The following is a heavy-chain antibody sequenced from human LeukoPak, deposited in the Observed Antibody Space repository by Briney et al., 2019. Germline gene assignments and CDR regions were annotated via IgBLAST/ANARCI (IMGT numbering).Heavy chain of an antibody. D-gene: IGHD1-1*01. J-gene: IGHJ4*02. CDR2: IQNSGST. CDR1: GGSISSYY. CDR3: ARGQRGYPY. V-gene: IGHV4-59*07. Sequence: SDTLCLTCTVSGGSISSYYWTWLRQPPGKGLEWIGYIQNSGSTNYNPSLKSRVTISIDTSKNQFSLKLNSVTAADTAVYYCARGQRGYPYWGQGTLVTVSS.